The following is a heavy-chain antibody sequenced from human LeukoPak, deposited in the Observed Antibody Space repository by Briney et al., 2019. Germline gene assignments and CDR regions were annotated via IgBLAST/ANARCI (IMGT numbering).Heavy chain of an antibody. CDR1: GFTFGDSA. J-gene: IGHJ3*01. V-gene: IGHV3-23*01. CDR3: ARDIELST. Sequence: PGGSLRLSCAASGFTFGDSAMSWVRQTPRKGLEWVSLISFNGRNTYYGDPVKGRFTISRDNSKDTVYLQMNSLRVEDTAIFYCARDIELSTWGPGTMVTVSS. D-gene: IGHD3-16*02. CDR2: ISFNGRNT.